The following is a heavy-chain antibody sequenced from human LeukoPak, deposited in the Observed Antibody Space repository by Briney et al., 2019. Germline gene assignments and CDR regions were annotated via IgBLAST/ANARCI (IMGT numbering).Heavy chain of an antibody. Sequence: GGSLRLSCAASGFTIAGYWMTWVRHPPGKGLEWVANIKSDGSEKYYVDSVKGRFTISRDNAKNSLNLQLNSLRAEDTAVYYCAKLSEYSFDSRGQGTQVTVSS. CDR1: GFTIAGYW. CDR3: AKLSEYSFDS. D-gene: IGHD6-6*01. V-gene: IGHV3-7*02. J-gene: IGHJ4*02. CDR2: IKSDGSEK.